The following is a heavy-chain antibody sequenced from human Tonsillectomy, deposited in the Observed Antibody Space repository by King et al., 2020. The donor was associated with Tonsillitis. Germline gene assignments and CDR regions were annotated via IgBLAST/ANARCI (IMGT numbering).Heavy chain of an antibody. Sequence: VQLVEYGGGVVQPGRSLRLSCAASGFTFSSYGMNWVRQAPGKGLEWVAFIWYDGRNKFYADSVKGRFTISRDNSKNTLYLQMNSLRAEDTAVYYCARETYSGYDLYALDIWGQGTMVTVSS. J-gene: IGHJ3*02. V-gene: IGHV3-33*08. CDR2: IWYDGRNK. CDR1: GFTFSSYG. D-gene: IGHD5-12*01. CDR3: ARETYSGYDLYALDI.